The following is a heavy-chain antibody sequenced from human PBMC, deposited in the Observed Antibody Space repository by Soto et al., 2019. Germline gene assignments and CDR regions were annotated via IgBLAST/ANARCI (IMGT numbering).Heavy chain of an antibody. D-gene: IGHD2-15*01. J-gene: IGHJ5*02. CDR1: GASINSGDYY. V-gene: IGHV4-30-4*01. CDR3: AGFSEVAATEINWFDT. CDR2: IYYSGST. Sequence: PSETLSLTCTVSGASINSGDYYWSWIRQPPGKGLEWIGYIYYSGSTYYNPSLKSRVTISVDTSKNQFSLKLSSVTAADTAVYYCAGFSEVAATEINWFDTWGQGTLVTVSS.